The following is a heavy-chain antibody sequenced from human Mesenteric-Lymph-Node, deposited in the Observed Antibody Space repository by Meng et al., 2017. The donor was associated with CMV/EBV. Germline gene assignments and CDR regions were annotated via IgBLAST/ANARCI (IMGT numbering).Heavy chain of an antibody. J-gene: IGHJ6*02. CDR2: IIPILGIA. CDR1: GGTFSSYA. D-gene: IGHD1-26*01. CDR3: ARSSGSSLYYYYGMDV. Sequence: SVKVSCKASGGTFSSYAISWVRQAPGQGLEWMGGIIPILGIANYAQKFQGRVTITADTSTSTAYMELRSLRSDDTAVYYCARSSGSSLYYYYGMDVWDQGTTVTVSS. V-gene: IGHV1-69*10.